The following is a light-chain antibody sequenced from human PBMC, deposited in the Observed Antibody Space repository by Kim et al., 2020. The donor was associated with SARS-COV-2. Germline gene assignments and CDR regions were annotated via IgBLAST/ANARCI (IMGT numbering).Light chain of an antibody. Sequence: EIVMTQSPITLSVSPGERVTLSCRASQSVGNKLAWYQHKPGQAPRLLIYGASTRATDISARFSASGSGTEFTLTISSLQSEDFAVYYCQQCNDWTWTFGQGTKVDIK. CDR3: QQCNDWTWT. V-gene: IGKV3D-15*01. CDR1: QSVGNK. J-gene: IGKJ1*01. CDR2: GAS.